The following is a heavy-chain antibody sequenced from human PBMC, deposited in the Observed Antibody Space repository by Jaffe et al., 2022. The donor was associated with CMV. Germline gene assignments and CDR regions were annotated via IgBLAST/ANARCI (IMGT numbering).Heavy chain of an antibody. Sequence: QVQLVESGGGVVQPGRSLRLSCAASGFTFSSYGMHWVRQAPGKGLEWVAVIWYDGSNKYYADSVKGRFTISRDNSKNTLYLQMNSLRAEDTAVYYCASDCGGDCYDYWGQGTLVTVSS. J-gene: IGHJ4*02. D-gene: IGHD2-21*02. CDR3: ASDCGGDCYDY. CDR1: GFTFSSYG. CDR2: IWYDGSNK. V-gene: IGHV3-33*08.